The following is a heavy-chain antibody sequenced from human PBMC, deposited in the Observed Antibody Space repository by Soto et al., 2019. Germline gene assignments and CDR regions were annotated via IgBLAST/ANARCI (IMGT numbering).Heavy chain of an antibody. CDR3: ARHFYDYLDY. CDR2: IYPGDSDA. Sequence: GESLKISCKASGYSFTNYWIGWVRQMPGKGLEWVGIIYPGDSDARYSPSFQGQVTISVDKSINTAYLQWSSLKASDTAMYYCARHFYDYLDYWGRGTLVTVSS. D-gene: IGHD3-16*01. CDR1: GYSFTNYW. V-gene: IGHV5-51*01. J-gene: IGHJ4*02.